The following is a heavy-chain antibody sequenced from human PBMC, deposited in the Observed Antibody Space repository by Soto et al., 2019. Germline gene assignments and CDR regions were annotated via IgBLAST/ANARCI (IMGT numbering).Heavy chain of an antibody. D-gene: IGHD2-8*01. V-gene: IGHV3-30-3*01. CDR2: ISYDGSNK. J-gene: IGHJ4*02. CDR1: GFTFSSYA. CDR3: ARGGPLYCTNGVCSEFTYFDY. Sequence: PGGSLRLSCAASGFTFSSYAMHWVRQAPGKGLEWVAVISYDGSNKYYADSVKGRFTISRDNSKNTLYLQMNSLRAEDTAVYYCARGGPLYCTNGVCSEFTYFDYWGQGTLVTVSS.